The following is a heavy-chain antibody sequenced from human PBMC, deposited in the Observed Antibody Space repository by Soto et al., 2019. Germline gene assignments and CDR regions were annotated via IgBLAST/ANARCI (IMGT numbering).Heavy chain of an antibody. CDR3: AREVAGANYYYGMDV. V-gene: IGHV1-18*01. CDR1: GYTFTSYG. D-gene: IGHD6-19*01. J-gene: IGHJ6*02. Sequence: ASVKVSCKASGYTFTSYGISWVRQAPGQGLEWMGWISAYNGNTNYAQKLQGRVTVTTDTSTSTAYMELRSLRSDDTAVYYCAREVAGANYYYGMDVWGQGTTVTVSS. CDR2: ISAYNGNT.